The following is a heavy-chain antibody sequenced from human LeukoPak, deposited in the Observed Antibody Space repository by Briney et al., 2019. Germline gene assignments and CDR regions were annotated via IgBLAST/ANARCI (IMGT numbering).Heavy chain of an antibody. V-gene: IGHV4-34*01. CDR3: ARVRFLEWPPHFFDY. J-gene: IGHJ4*02. CDR2: INHSGST. CDR1: GGSFSGYY. D-gene: IGHD3-3*01. Sequence: SETLSLTCAVYGGSFSGYYWSWIRQPPGKGLEWIGEINHSGSTNYNPSLKSRVTLSVDTSKNQFSLKLSSVTAADTAVYYCARVRFLEWPPHFFDYWGQGTLVTVSS.